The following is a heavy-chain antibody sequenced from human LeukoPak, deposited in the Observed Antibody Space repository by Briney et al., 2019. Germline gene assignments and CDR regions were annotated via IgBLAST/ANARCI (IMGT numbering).Heavy chain of an antibody. J-gene: IGHJ5*02. D-gene: IGHD4-11*01. V-gene: IGHV4-39*07. CDR1: GGSISSSSYY. CDR3: ARDGDDYSNYDDWFDP. CDR2: IYYSGST. Sequence: SETLSLTCTVSGGSISSSSYYWGWIRQPPGKGLEWIGSIYYSGSTYYNPSLKSRVTISVDTSMNQFSLKLSSVTAADTAVYYCARDGDDYSNYDDWFDPWGQGTLVTVSS.